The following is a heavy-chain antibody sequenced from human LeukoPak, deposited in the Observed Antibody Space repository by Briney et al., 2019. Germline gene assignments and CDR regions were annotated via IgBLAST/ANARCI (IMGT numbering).Heavy chain of an antibody. V-gene: IGHV5-51*01. CDR1: GYSFTSYW. D-gene: IGHD2-2*01. CDR3: ARSIVVVPEGNWFDP. CDR2: IYPGDSDT. J-gene: IGHJ5*02. Sequence: GESLKISCKGSGYSFTSYWIGWVRQMPGKGLEWMGIIYPGDSDTRYSPSFQGQVTISADKSISTAYLQWSSLKASDTAMYYCARSIVVVPEGNWFDPWGQGTLVTVSS.